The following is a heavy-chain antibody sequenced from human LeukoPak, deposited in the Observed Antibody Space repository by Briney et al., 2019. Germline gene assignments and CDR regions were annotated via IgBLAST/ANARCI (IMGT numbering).Heavy chain of an antibody. CDR1: GFTFSSYA. CDR3: ARDTLAAAGIFDY. D-gene: IGHD6-13*01. J-gene: IGHJ4*02. CDR2: ISYDGSNK. Sequence: PGRSLRLSCAASGFTFSSYAMHWVRQAPGKGLEWVAVISYDGSNKYYADSVKGQFTISRDNSKNTLYLQMNSLRAEDTAVYYCARDTLAAAGIFDYWGQGTLVTVSS. V-gene: IGHV3-30-3*01.